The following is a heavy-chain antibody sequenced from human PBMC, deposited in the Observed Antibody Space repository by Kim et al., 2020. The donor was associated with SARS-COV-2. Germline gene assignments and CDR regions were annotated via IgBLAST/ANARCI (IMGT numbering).Heavy chain of an antibody. CDR3: ARAVYYSNYSGYGMDV. D-gene: IGHD4-4*01. V-gene: IGHV4-31*02. Sequence: SHKSRVTIAVDTSKNQFSLKLSSVTAADTAVYYCARAVYYSNYSGYGMDVWGQGTTVTVSS. J-gene: IGHJ6*02.